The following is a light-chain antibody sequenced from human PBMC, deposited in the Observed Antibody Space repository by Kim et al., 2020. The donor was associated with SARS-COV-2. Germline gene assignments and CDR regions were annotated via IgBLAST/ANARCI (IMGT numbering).Light chain of an antibody. CDR2: AAS. CDR1: QGISVY. CDR3: HQLNSYPPS. J-gene: IGKJ2*01. Sequence: ASLGDRVTVTCRTRQGISVYLAWFQQQPGKAPKLLIYAASTLQGGVPSRFSGSGSGAEFTLTISGLQPEDFATYYCHQLNSYPPSFGQGTKLEI. V-gene: IGKV1-9*01.